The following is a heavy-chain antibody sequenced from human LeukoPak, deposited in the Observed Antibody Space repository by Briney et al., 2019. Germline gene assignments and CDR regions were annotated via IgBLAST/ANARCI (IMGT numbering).Heavy chain of an antibody. D-gene: IGHD3-9*01. V-gene: IGHV5-51*01. CDR1: GYSFTSYW. J-gene: IGHJ4*02. CDR2: IYPGDSDT. Sequence: GESLKISCKGSGYSFTSYWIGWVRQMPGKGLEWMGIIYPGDSDTRYSPSFQGQVTISADKSISTAYLQWSSLKASDTAMYYCARLPLAYYDILTAYYNGNDFFDYWGQGTLVTVSS. CDR3: ARLPLAYYDILTAYYNGNDFFDY.